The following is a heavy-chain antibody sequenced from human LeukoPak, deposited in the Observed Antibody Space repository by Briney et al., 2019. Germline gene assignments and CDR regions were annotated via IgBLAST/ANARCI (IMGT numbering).Heavy chain of an antibody. J-gene: IGHJ4*02. V-gene: IGHV4-4*07. D-gene: IGHD6-6*01. CDR3: AREGSMTARPFVSIGY. Sequence: PSETLSLTCTVSGGSISSYYWSWIRQPAGKGLEWIGRIHTSGSTDYNPSLESRVTMSVDTSRNQFSLKLSSVTAADTAVYYCAREGSMTARPFVSIGYWGQGTLVTVSS. CDR2: IHTSGST. CDR1: GGSISSYY.